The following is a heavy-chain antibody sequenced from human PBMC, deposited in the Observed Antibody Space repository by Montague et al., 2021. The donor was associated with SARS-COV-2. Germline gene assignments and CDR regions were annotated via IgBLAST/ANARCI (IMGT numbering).Heavy chain of an antibody. CDR2: IFHSGTI. D-gene: IGHD6-13*01. V-gene: IGHV4-4*02. Sequence: SETLSLTCRVSGDSISTSTWWTWVRPPPGKGLEWIGAIFHSGTIXXHPSLESRVSISVDKSNNQFSLRLSSLIAADTAVYYCATLSRRTAAGTRYYFGLDVWGQGTTVVVSS. J-gene: IGHJ6*02. CDR1: GDSISTSTW. CDR3: ATLSRRTAAGTRYYFGLDV.